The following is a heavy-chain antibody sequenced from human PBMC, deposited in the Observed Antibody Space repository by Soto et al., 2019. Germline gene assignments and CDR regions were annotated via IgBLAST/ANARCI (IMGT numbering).Heavy chain of an antibody. J-gene: IGHJ6*02. CDR2: IIPILGNT. D-gene: IGHD1-1*01. CDR3: PRPSVTGSEYNFYYYGMDV. CDR1: GGTLNSYA. V-gene: IGHV1-69*13. Sequence: GASVKVSCRASGGTLNSYAIDWVRQAPGQGQEWMGGIIPILGNTYYAQSLLGRVKLTADESPRTAYMELSTLPSEDTAVYYCPRPSVTGSEYNFYYYGMDVWGQGTTVTVSS.